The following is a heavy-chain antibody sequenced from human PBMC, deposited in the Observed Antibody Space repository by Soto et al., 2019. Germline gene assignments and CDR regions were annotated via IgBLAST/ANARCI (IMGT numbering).Heavy chain of an antibody. Sequence: GGSLRLSCAASGFTFSSYSMNWVRQAPGKGLEWVSSISSSSSYIYYADSVKGRFTISRDNAKNSLYLQMNSLRAEDTAVYYCARGWSGYDTSPPYDYYYYMDVWGKGTTVTVSS. CDR3: ARGWSGYDTSPPYDYYYYMDV. J-gene: IGHJ6*03. CDR2: ISSSSSYI. D-gene: IGHD5-12*01. V-gene: IGHV3-21*01. CDR1: GFTFSSYS.